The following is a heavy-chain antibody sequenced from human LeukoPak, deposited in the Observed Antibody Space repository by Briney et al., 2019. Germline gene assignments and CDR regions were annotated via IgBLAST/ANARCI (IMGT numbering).Heavy chain of an antibody. CDR3: ARVAGWHWFDP. J-gene: IGHJ5*02. V-gene: IGHV3-23*01. Sequence: GGALRLSCAASGFTFSSYDMTWVRPAPGRGLEWVSSIRPSGDNTYYGDSVKGRFTISRDNSKNTVYLQINNMRVDDTAVYYCARVAGWHWFDPWGQGTLVTVSS. CDR2: IRPSGDNT. D-gene: IGHD6-19*01. CDR1: GFTFSSYD.